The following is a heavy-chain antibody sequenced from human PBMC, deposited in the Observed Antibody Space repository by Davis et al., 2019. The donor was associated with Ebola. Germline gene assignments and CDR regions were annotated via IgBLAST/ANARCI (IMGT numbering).Heavy chain of an antibody. CDR2: IIPIFGTA. CDR1: GGTFSSYA. Sequence: SVKVSCKASGGTFSSYAISWVRQAPGQGLEWMGGIIPIFGTANYAQKFQGRVTITADKSTSTAYMELSSLRSEDTAVYYCARSRRAGSWFDPWGQGTLVTVSS. V-gene: IGHV1-69*06. D-gene: IGHD1-26*01. J-gene: IGHJ5*02. CDR3: ARSRRAGSWFDP.